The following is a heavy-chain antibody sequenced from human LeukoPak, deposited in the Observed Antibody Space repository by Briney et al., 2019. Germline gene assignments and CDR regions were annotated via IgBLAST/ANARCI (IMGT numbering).Heavy chain of an antibody. J-gene: IGHJ4*02. CDR3: AREGGSY. V-gene: IGHV4-59*01. CDR1: GASISSYY. Sequence: SETLSLTCTVSGASISSYYWSWIRQPPGKGLEWIGYIYYSGSSNYNPSLKSRVTISVDTSKNQFSLKLSSLRSEDTAVYYCAREGGSYWGQGTLVTVST. CDR2: IYYSGSS. D-gene: IGHD2-15*01.